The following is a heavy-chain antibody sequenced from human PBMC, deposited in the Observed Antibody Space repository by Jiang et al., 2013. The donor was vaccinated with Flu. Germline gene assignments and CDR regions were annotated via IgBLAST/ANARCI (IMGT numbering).Heavy chain of an antibody. CDR2: IYHSGST. Sequence: GLVKPSGTLSLTCAVSGGSISSSNWWSWVRQPPGKGLEWIGEIYHSGSTNYNPSLKSRVTISVDKSKNQFSLKLSSVTAADTAVYYCASWYYDFWSGFDYYYYMDVWGKGTTVTVSS. V-gene: IGHV4-4*02. D-gene: IGHD3-3*01. CDR1: GGSISSSNW. CDR3: ASWYYDFWSGFDYYYYMDV. J-gene: IGHJ6*03.